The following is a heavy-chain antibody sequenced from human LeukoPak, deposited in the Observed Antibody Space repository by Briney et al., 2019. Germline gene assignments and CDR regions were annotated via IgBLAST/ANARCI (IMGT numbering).Heavy chain of an antibody. J-gene: IGHJ4*02. CDR1: GFPFSSYG. V-gene: IGHV3-30*03. CDR3: AGDYHLQTGNYFDS. CDR2: VSYDGSTK. Sequence: PGRSLRLSCAASGFPFSSYGVHWVRQAPGKGLEWVAVVSYDGSTKYYADSVKGRFTISRDNSKNTLYLQMNSLRAEDTAVYYCAGDYHLQTGNYFDSWGQGTLVTVSS. D-gene: IGHD7-27*01.